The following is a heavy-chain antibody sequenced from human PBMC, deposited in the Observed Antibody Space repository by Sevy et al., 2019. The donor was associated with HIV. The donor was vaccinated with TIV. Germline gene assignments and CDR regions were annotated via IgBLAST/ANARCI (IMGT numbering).Heavy chain of an antibody. V-gene: IGHV3-7*03. Sequence: GGSLRLSCAASGFTFNRYWMSWLRQAPGKGLQWVANIKLDGSEKYYLDSVRGRFTISRDNAKNSLYLQMNSLRAEDTVVYYCARDCNSATCLWGLDVWGLGTTVTVSS. CDR2: IKLDGSEK. J-gene: IGHJ6*02. D-gene: IGHD1-26*01. CDR3: ARDCNSATCLWGLDV. CDR1: GFTFNRYW.